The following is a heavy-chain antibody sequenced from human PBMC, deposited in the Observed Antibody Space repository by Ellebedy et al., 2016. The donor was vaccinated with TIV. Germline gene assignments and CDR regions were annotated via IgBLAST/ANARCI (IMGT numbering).Heavy chain of an antibody. CDR1: GFTFSTSW. CDR2: IKYDGSEK. J-gene: IGHJ4*02. V-gene: IGHV3-7*01. D-gene: IGHD6-6*01. Sequence: PGGSLRLSCAASGFTFSTSWMDCVRQAPGRGLEWVANIKYDGSEKYYVDSVKGRFTISRDNGKNSLYLQMNSLRAEDTAVYYCARDHVGAARPAAFDYWGLGTLVTVSS. CDR3: ARDHVGAARPAAFDY.